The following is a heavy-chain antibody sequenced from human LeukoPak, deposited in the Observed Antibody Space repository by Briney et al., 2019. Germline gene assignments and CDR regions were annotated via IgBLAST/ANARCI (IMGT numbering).Heavy chain of an antibody. Sequence: GGSLRLSCAASGFTFSSYWMNWARQAPGKGLEWVSAISGSGGSTYYADSVKGRFTISRDNSKNTLYLQMNSLRAEDTAVYYCAKGRYCSGGSCYSNWFDPWGQGTLVTVSS. CDR1: GFTFSSYW. CDR3: AKGRYCSGGSCYSNWFDP. V-gene: IGHV3-23*01. CDR2: ISGSGGST. D-gene: IGHD2-15*01. J-gene: IGHJ5*02.